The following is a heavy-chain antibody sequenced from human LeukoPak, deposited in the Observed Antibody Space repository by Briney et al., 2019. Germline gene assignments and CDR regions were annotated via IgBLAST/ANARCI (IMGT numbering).Heavy chain of an antibody. CDR1: GGTFSSYA. CDR2: IIPIFGTA. V-gene: IGHV1-69*01. D-gene: IGHD5-24*01. J-gene: IGHJ4*02. CDR3: AREVGKDGYNLDGY. Sequence: GSSVKVSCKASGGTFSSYAISWVRQAPGQGLEWMGGIIPIFGTANYAQKFQGRVTITADESTSTAYMELSSLRSEDTAVYYCAREVGKDGYNLDGYWGQGTLVTVSS.